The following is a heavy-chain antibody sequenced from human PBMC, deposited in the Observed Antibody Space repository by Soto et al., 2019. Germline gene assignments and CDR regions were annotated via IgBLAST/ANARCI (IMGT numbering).Heavy chain of an antibody. CDR2: ISYDGSNK. V-gene: IGHV3-30*18. J-gene: IGHJ4*02. Sequence: PGGSLRLSCAASGFTFSSYGIHWVRQAPGKGLEWVAVISYDGSNKYYADSVKGRFTISRDNSKNTLYLQMNSLRAEDTAVYYCAKDHSIHCSGGSCYSFDYWGRGTLVTVSS. D-gene: IGHD2-15*01. CDR1: GFTFSSYG. CDR3: AKDHSIHCSGGSCYSFDY.